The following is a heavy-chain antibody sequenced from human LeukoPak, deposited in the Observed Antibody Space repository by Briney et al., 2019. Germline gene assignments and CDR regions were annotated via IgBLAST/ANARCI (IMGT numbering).Heavy chain of an antibody. CDR3: ARGRIYYDSTGYAY. V-gene: IGHV4-59*01. J-gene: IGHJ4*02. CDR1: GGSINSYY. CDR2: IYYSGST. D-gene: IGHD3-22*01. Sequence: PSETLSLTCTVSGGSINSYYWSWIRQPPGKGLEWIGYIYYSGSTNYNPSLKSRVTISVDTSKNQFSLNLSSVTAADTAVYYCARGRIYYDSTGYAYWGRGTLVTVSS.